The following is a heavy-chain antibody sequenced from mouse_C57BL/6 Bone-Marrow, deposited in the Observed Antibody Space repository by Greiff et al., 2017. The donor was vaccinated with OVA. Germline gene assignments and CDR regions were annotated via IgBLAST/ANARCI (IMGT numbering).Heavy chain of an antibody. Sequence: EVMLVESGGGLVQPGDSLSLSCAASGFTFTNYYMSWVRQPPGKALEWLAFIRNKPNGSTTEYSASFKCRFTISRDNSQSILYLKMNALRAEDSATYYSARYKGRVAVDYFDYWGQGTALTGSS. CDR3: ARYKGRVAVDYFDY. CDR1: GFTFTNYY. J-gene: IGHJ2*01. CDR2: IRNKPNGSTT. D-gene: IGHD1-1*01. V-gene: IGHV7-3*01.